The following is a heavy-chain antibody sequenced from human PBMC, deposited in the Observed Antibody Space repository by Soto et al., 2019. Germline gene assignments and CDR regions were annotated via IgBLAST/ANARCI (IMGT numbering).Heavy chain of an antibody. CDR3: ARGSYEGGFDY. D-gene: IGHD3-16*01. J-gene: IGHJ4*02. Sequence: QITLKESGPTLVKPTQTLTLTCSFSGFSLSTSGLNVGWIRQPPGKALEWLALIYWDDDKRDSPSLRSRLTIAKDTSKNKVVLTMTSLDPVDTATYFCARGSYEGGFDYWGQGTLVTVSS. CDR2: IYWDDDK. V-gene: IGHV2-5*02. CDR1: GFSLSTSGLN.